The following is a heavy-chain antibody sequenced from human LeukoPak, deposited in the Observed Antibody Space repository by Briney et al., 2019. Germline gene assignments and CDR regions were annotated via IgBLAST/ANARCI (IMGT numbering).Heavy chain of an antibody. CDR3: ARDPHYYDSSGYV. J-gene: IGHJ4*02. CDR2: IIPIVGVG. V-gene: IGHV1-69*04. D-gene: IGHD3-22*01. CDR1: GGTFSSYA. Sequence: GASVKVSCKSSGGTFSSYAISWVRQAPGLGLEWMGRIIPIVGVGNYAQKFQGRVTITADRSTSTVYMELSSLRSEDTAMYYCARDPHYYDSSGYVWGQGTLVTVSS.